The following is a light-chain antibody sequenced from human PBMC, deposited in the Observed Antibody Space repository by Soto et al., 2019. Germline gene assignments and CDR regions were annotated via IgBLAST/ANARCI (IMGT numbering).Light chain of an antibody. CDR1: SGHSNYA. CDR3: QNWGSGIVV. Sequence: QLVLTQSPSASASLGASVKLTCTLSSGHSNYAIAWHQQQSEKGPRYLMKLNSDGSHSKGDGIPDLFSGSSSGAERYLTISSLHSEDEADYYCQNWGSGIVVFGGGTKLTVL. CDR2: LNSDGSH. V-gene: IGLV4-69*01. J-gene: IGLJ2*01.